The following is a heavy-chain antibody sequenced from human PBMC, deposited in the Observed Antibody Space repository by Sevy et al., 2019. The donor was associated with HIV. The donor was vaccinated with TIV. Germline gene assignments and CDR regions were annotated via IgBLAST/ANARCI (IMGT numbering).Heavy chain of an antibody. V-gene: IGHV5-51*01. D-gene: IGHD3-9*01. Sequence: GESLKISCKGSGYRITSYWIGWVRQMPGKGPEWMGMISPGDSDTRYSPSFQGQVTISADKSISTAYLQWSSLKASDTAMYYCARAGISIDGYFQHWGQGTLVTVSS. CDR2: ISPGDSDT. CDR1: GYRITSYW. CDR3: ARAGISIDGYFQH. J-gene: IGHJ1*01.